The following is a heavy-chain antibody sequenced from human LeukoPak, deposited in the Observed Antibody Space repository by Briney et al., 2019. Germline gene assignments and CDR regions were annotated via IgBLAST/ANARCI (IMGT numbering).Heavy chain of an antibody. V-gene: IGHV1-3*01. J-gene: IGHJ4*02. D-gene: IGHD4-23*01. CDR3: AAGESYGGNLDY. CDR1: GYTFTSYA. CDR2: INAGNGNT. Sequence: ASVKVSCKASGYTFTSYAMHWVRQAPGQRLEWMGWINAGNGNTKYSQKFQGRVTITRDTSASTAYMELSSLRSEDTAVYYCAAGESYGGNLDYWGQGTLLTVSS.